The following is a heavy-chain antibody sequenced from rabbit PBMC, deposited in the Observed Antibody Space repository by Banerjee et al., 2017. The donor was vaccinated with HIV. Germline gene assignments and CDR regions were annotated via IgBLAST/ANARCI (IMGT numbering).Heavy chain of an antibody. J-gene: IGHJ6*01. CDR1: GLDFSSSYW. D-gene: IGHD1-1*01. V-gene: IGHV1S43*01. CDR3: ARDLTGVIGWNFGL. Sequence: QQQLEESGGGLVKPGGSLTLTCKASGLDFSSSYWICWVRQAPGKGLEWIGCINTGIGSTWYASWVNRRYTLSRHTNINTVDLKITSLTAADPATYFCARDLTGVIGWNFGLWGPGNLGTL. CDR2: INTGIGST.